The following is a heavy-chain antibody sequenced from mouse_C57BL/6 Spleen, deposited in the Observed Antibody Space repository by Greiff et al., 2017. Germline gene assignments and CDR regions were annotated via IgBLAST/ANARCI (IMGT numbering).Heavy chain of an antibody. V-gene: IGHV1-50*01. Sequence: VQLQQPGAELVKPGASVKLSCKASGYTFTSYWMQWVKQRPGQGLEWIGEIDPSDSYTNYNQKFKGKATLTVDTSSSTAYMQLSTLTDEDSAFYYCARSYSNCWDLDDWGTGTTVTVSS. D-gene: IGHD2-5*01. J-gene: IGHJ1*03. CDR1: GYTFTSYW. CDR2: IDPSDSYT. CDR3: ARSYSNCWDLDD.